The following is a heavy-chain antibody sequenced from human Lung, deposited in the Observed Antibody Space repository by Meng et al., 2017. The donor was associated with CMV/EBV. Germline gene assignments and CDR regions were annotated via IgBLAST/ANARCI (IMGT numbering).Heavy chain of an antibody. V-gene: IGHV4-39*07. CDR3: ARDLKSYCSSTSCYINWLDP. Sequence: GSLRLSCTVSGGSISSSSYYWGWIRQPPGKGLEWIGSIYYSGSTYYNPSLKSRVTISVDTSKNQFSLKLSSVTAADTAVYYCARDLKSYCSSTSCYINWLDPWGQGXLVTVSS. J-gene: IGHJ5*02. D-gene: IGHD2-2*02. CDR1: GGSISSSSYY. CDR2: IYYSGST.